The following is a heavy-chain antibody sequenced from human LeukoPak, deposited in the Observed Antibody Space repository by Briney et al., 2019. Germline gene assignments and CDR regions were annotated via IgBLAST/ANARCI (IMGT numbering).Heavy chain of an antibody. CDR3: ARDLDYDILSYYGMDV. CDR2: IIPILGIA. D-gene: IGHD3-9*01. Sequence: GASVKVSCKASGGTFSSYAISWVRQAPGQGLEWMGRIIPILGIANYAQKFQGRVTITADKSTSTAYMELSSLRSEETAVYYRARDLDYDILSYYGMDVWGQGTTVTVSS. J-gene: IGHJ6*02. CDR1: GGTFSSYA. V-gene: IGHV1-69*04.